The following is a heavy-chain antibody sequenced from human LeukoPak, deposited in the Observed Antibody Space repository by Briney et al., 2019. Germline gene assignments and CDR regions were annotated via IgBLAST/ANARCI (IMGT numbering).Heavy chain of an antibody. CDR1: GYRFTSYW. CDR3: ARWRSDSIDY. D-gene: IGHD3-16*01. CDR2: IYPGDSDT. J-gene: IGHJ4*02. V-gene: IGHV5-51*01. Sequence: GESLKISCKGSGYRFTSYWICWVRQMPGKGLELMGMIYPGDSDTKYRPSFQGQVTISADKSISTAYLQWSSLEASDTAMFYCARWRSDSIDYWGQGTLVTVSS.